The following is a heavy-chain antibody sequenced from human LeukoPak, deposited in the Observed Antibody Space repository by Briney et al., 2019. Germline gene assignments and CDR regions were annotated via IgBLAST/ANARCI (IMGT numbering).Heavy chain of an antibody. J-gene: IGHJ4*02. CDR2: ISGSGGST. CDR1: GFTFSSYA. Sequence: PGASLRLSCAASGFTFSSYAMSWVRQAPGKGLEWVSAISGSGGSTYYAGSVKGRFTISRDNSKNTLYLQMNSLRAEDTAVYYCAKVGADTIFGVVSDFDYWGQGTLVTVFS. CDR3: AKVGADTIFGVVSDFDY. D-gene: IGHD3-3*01. V-gene: IGHV3-23*01.